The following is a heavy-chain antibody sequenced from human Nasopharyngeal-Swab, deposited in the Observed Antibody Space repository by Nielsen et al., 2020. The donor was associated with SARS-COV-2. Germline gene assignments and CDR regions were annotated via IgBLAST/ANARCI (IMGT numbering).Heavy chain of an antibody. Sequence: WIRQPPGKGLEWIGYIYYSGSTYSNPFLKSRVTISVDTSKNQFSLKLSSVTAADTAVYYCARLLIAANGHYMDVWGKGTTVTVSS. D-gene: IGHD2-15*01. V-gene: IGHV4-31*02. CDR3: ARLLIAANGHYMDV. J-gene: IGHJ6*03. CDR2: IYYSGST.